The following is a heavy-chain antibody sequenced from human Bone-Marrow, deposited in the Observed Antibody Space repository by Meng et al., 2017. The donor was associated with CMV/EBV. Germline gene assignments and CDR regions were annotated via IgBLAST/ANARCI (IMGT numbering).Heavy chain of an antibody. V-gene: IGHV4-34*01. D-gene: IGHD3-3*01. Sequence: VPLKEWGAGLLKPSETLSLTRAVYGGSFSGYYWSWIRQPPGKGLEWIGEINHSGSTNYNPSLKSRVTISVDTSKNQFSLKLSSVTAADTAVYYCARANGLTYYDFGRGWFTPWGQGTLVTVSS. J-gene: IGHJ5*02. CDR3: ARANGLTYYDFGRGWFTP. CDR1: GGSFSGYY. CDR2: INHSGST.